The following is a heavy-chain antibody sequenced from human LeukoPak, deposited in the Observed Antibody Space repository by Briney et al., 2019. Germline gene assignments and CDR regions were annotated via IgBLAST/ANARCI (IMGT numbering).Heavy chain of an antibody. CDR2: IDLKAGDI. V-gene: IGHV1-2*02. CDR1: GYTFIDYW. J-gene: IGHJ4*02. CDR3: ARDSPHQRFDY. Sequence: ASVKVSCKASGYTFIDYWIHWVRQAPGQGLEWMGRIDLKAGDITSAQKFQGRVTMTRDTSISTTYMDLSGLGTDDTAVYYCARDSPHQRFDYWGQGTLVTVSS.